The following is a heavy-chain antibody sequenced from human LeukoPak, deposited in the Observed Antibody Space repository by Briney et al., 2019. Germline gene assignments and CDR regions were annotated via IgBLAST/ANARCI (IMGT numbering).Heavy chain of an antibody. CDR3: ARSYYDSSGWVPGGYYYYMDV. CDR1: GFTFSSYA. Sequence: PGGSLRLSCAASGFTFSSYAMSWVRQAPGKGLEWVSAISGSGGSTYYADSVKGRFTISRDNSKNTLYLQMNSLRAEDTAVYYCARSYYDSSGWVPGGYYYYMDVWGKGTTVTISS. CDR2: ISGSGGST. V-gene: IGHV3-23*01. J-gene: IGHJ6*03. D-gene: IGHD3-22*01.